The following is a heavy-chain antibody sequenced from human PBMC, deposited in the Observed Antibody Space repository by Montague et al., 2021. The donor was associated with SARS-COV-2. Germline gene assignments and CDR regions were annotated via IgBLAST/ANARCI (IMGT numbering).Heavy chain of an antibody. D-gene: IGHD6-6*01. J-gene: IGHJ4*02. Sequence: SETLSLTCTVSGASVASGNFYWSWLRQPPGKGLEWIGYIYYTGHTNYNPSLESRVTMPVDPSKNQFSLTLTSVTAADTAVYYCARSRANVPSRPGFDYWGQGALVTVSS. V-gene: IGHV4-61*01. CDR1: GASVASGNFY. CDR2: IYYTGHT. CDR3: ARSRANVPSRPGFDY.